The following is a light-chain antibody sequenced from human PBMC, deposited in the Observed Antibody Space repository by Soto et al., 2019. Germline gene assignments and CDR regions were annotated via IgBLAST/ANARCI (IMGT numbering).Light chain of an antibody. CDR1: QSVRSNY. V-gene: IGKV3-20*01. CDR2: GAS. Sequence: EIVLTQSPGTLSLSPGERATLSCRASQSVRSNYLAWYQQKPGQAPRLLIFGASSRATGIPDRFSGSGSGQDFTPSISRLEPEDFAVYYCQQYGSSPPNTFGQGTKLEIK. J-gene: IGKJ2*01. CDR3: QQYGSSPPNT.